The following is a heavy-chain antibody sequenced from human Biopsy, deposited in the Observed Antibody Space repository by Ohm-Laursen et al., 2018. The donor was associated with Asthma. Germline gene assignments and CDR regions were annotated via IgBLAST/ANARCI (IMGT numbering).Heavy chain of an antibody. V-gene: IGHV3-74*01. Sequence: SLRLSCAASGFTFISYWMHWVRQAPGKGLMWVSRINSDGSSTTYADSVKGRFTISRDNAENTLYLRMNSLRAEDTAVYYCARVSALYDFWSGYSLYDYWGQGTLVTVSS. CDR1: GFTFISYW. CDR2: INSDGSST. CDR3: ARVSALYDFWSGYSLYDY. D-gene: IGHD3-3*01. J-gene: IGHJ4*02.